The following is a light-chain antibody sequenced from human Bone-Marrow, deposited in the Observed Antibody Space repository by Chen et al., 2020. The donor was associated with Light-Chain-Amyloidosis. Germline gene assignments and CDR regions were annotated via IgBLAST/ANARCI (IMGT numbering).Light chain of an antibody. V-gene: IGLV6-57*01. Sequence: NFMLTQPHSVSECPGKTVIISCTRSSGSIATNYVQWYHQRPGSSPTTVIYEDDQRPSGVPDRCSGSIDRSSNSASLTISGLKTEDEADYYCQSYQGSSQGVFGGGTKLTVL. CDR2: EDD. J-gene: IGLJ3*02. CDR1: SGSIATNY. CDR3: QSYQGSSQGV.